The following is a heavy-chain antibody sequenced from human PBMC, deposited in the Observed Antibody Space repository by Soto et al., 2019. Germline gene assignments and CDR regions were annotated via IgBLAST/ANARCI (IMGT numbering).Heavy chain of an antibody. CDR3: ARDGHRGPSDAFDV. CDR2: ISTTGTSP. V-gene: IGHV3-48*03. CDR1: GFSYSNYE. D-gene: IGHD3-10*01. Sequence: EVQLVESGGGLVQPGGSLRLSCTASGFSYSNYEMNWIRQAPGKGLEWVAHISTTGTSPYYADSVRGRFTVSRDTANNSIYLQMNSLRAEDTALYYCARDGHRGPSDAFDVWGQGTMVTVSS. J-gene: IGHJ3*01.